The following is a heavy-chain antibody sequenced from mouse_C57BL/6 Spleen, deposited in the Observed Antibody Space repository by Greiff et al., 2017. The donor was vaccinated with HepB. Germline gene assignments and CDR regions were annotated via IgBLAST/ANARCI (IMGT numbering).Heavy chain of an antibody. CDR3: ARHDYGEDD. CDR2: INPGSGGT. J-gene: IGHJ2*01. Sequence: QVQLQQSGAELVRPGTSVKVSCKASGYAFTNYLIEWVKQRPGQGLEWIGVINPGSGGTNYNEKFKGKATLTADKSSSTAYMQLSSLTSEDSAVYFCARHDYGEDDWGQGTTLTVSS. CDR1: GYAFTNYL. V-gene: IGHV1-54*01. D-gene: IGHD2-4*01.